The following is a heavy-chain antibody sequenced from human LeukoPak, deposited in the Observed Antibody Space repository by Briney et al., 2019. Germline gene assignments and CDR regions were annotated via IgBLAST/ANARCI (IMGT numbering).Heavy chain of an antibody. CDR2: VNHSGST. CDR1: GFTLSGYS. CDR3: AGSKGTVTTFDY. V-gene: IGHV4-34*08. Sequence: GSLRLSCATSGFTLSGYSMNWIRQSPGKGLEWLGEVNHSGSTNYNPSLKSRVTISVDTSKNQFSLKLSSVTAADTAVYYCAGSKGTVTTFDYWGQGTLVTVSS. D-gene: IGHD4-17*01. J-gene: IGHJ4*02.